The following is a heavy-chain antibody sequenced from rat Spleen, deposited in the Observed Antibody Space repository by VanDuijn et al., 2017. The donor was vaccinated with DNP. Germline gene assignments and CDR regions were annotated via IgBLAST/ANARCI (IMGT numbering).Heavy chain of an antibody. V-gene: IGHV5S13*01. D-gene: IGHD1-11*01. CDR3: ARQRGYFDY. J-gene: IGHJ2*01. CDR2: MSPTTRSS. CDR1: GFTFSNYG. Sequence: EVQLVESGGGLVQPGRSLKLSCAASGFTFSNYGMAWVRQAPTKGLEWVACMSPTTRSSYYRDSVRGRFTVSRDDSTSTLYLQMNSLRSEDMATYYCARQRGYFDYWGQGVMVTVSS.